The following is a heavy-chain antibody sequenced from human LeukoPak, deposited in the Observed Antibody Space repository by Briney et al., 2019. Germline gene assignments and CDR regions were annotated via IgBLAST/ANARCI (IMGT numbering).Heavy chain of an antibody. J-gene: IGHJ4*02. CDR3: ATVGTGSYSSGCNYFDY. CDR1: GFTVSSNY. V-gene: IGHV3-66*01. D-gene: IGHD6-19*01. Sequence: QPGGSLRLSCAASGFTVSSNYMSWVRQAPGKGLEWVSVIYSGGSTYDADSVKGRFTISRDNSKNTLYLQMNSLRAEDTAVYYCATVGTGSYSSGCNYFDYWGQGTLDTVSS. CDR2: IYSGGST.